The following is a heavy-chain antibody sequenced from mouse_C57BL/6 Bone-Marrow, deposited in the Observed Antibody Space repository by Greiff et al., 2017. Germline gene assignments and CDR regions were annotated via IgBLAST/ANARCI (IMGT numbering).Heavy chain of an antibody. CDR2: IDPSDSYT. Sequence: QVQLQQPGAELVKPGASVKLSCKASGYTFTSYWMQWVKQRPGQGLEWIGEIDPSDSYTTYNQKFKGKATLTVYTSSSTAYMQLSRMTYEDSAVYYIAIENRYPEYYYGSSYCWYFDVGGTGTTVTVSS. J-gene: IGHJ1*03. CDR3: AIENRYPEYYYGSSYCWYFDV. V-gene: IGHV1-50*01. D-gene: IGHD1-1*01. CDR1: GYTFTSYW.